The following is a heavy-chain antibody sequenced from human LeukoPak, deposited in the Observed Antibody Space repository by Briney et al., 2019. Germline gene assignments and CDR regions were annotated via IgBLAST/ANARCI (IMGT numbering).Heavy chain of an antibody. J-gene: IGHJ4*02. CDR2: IKQDGSEK. D-gene: IGHD5-24*01. CDR1: GFTFSSYW. V-gene: IGHV3-7*01. Sequence: PGGSLRLSCAASGFTFSSYWMSWVRQAPGKGLEWVANIKQDGSEKYYVDSVKGRFTISRDNAKNSLYLQMNSLRAEDTAVYYCASHIGGRWLQWNFDYWGQGTLVTVSS. CDR3: ASHIGGRWLQWNFDY.